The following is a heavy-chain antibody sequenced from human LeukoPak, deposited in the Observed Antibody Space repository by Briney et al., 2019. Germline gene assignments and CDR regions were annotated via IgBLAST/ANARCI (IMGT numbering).Heavy chain of an antibody. J-gene: IGHJ4*02. CDR1: GFTFTRYV. D-gene: IGHD3-22*01. Sequence: GGSLRLSCVVSGFTFTRYVMSWVRQAPGKGLEWVSSVSESGSNRYYADSVKGRFSISRDNSRNMLYLQLGSLRTEDTATYYCANRHDSSGYFFNYWGQGTLVTVSS. V-gene: IGHV3-23*01. CDR2: VSESGSNR. CDR3: ANRHDSSGYFFNY.